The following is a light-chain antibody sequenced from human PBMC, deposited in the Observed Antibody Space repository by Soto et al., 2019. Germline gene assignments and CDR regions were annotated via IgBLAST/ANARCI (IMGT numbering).Light chain of an antibody. CDR1: QSVSSN. CDR2: GAF. CDR3: QQSQT. Sequence: EIVMTQSPVTLSVSPGERATLSCRASQSVSSNLAWYQQKPGQAPSLLIYGAFTRATGIPARFSGTGSGTDFTLTISRLEPEDFAVYYCQQSQTFGQGTKVDIK. J-gene: IGKJ1*01. V-gene: IGKV3-15*01.